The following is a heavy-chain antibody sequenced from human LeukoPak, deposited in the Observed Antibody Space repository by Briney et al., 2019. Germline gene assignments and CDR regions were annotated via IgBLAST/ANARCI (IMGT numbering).Heavy chain of an antibody. V-gene: IGHV1-69*13. CDR2: IIPIFGTA. CDR1: GGTFSSYA. J-gene: IGHJ6*02. Sequence: GASVKASCKASGGTFSSYAISWARQAPGQGLEWMGGIIPIFGTANYAQKFQGRVTITADESTSTAYMELSSLRSEDTAVYYCARVSSGSSPFHGYYYYGMDVWGQGTTVTVSS. CDR3: ARVSSGSSPFHGYYYYGMDV. D-gene: IGHD6-19*01.